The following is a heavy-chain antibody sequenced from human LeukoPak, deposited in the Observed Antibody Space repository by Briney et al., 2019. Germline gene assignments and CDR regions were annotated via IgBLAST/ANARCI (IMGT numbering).Heavy chain of an antibody. Sequence: SETLSLTCTVSGGSISSSSYYWGWIRQPPGKGLEWIGSIYNSGSTYYNPSLKSRVTISVDTSKNQFSLQLSSVTAADTAVYYCARGSSYSNGWYHLNGWGQGTLVTVSS. CDR1: GGSISSSSYY. J-gene: IGHJ4*02. CDR3: ARGSSYSNGWYHLNG. D-gene: IGHD6-19*01. V-gene: IGHV4-39*01. CDR2: IYNSGST.